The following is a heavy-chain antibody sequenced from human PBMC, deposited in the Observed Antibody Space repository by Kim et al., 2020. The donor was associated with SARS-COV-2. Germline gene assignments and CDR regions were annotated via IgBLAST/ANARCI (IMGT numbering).Heavy chain of an antibody. J-gene: IGHJ4*02. CDR2: IYYSGST. CDR1: GGSISSYY. Sequence: SETLSLTCSVSGGSISSYYWNWIRQPPGKRLEWIGYIYYSGSTNYNPSLKSRVTISVDTSKNQFSLKLTSVTAADTAVYYCARGLYGFGEWVPFDYWGPGTLVTVSS. V-gene: IGHV4-59*01. D-gene: IGHD3-10*01. CDR3: ARGLYGFGEWVPFDY.